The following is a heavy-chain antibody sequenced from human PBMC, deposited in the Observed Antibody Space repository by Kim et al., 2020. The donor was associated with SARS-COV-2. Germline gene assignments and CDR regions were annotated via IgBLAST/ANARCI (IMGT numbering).Heavy chain of an antibody. CDR3: AKAASRTYAQFDY. Sequence: YADSGEGRFTISGDNSNNTVSLHMNGLRVEDTAIYYCAKAASRTYAQFDYWGQGVLVTVSS. V-gene: IGHV3-23*01. J-gene: IGHJ4*02. D-gene: IGHD3-16*01.